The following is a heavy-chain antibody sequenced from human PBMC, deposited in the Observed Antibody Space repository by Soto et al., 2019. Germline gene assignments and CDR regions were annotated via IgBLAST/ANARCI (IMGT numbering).Heavy chain of an antibody. Sequence: SVKVSCKASGGTFSIYTISWVRQAPGQGLEWMGRIIPILGIANYAQKFQGRVTITADKSTSTAYMELSSLRSEDTAVYYCARSAYYDFRFDPWGQGTLVTVSS. J-gene: IGHJ5*02. D-gene: IGHD3-3*01. CDR1: GGTFSIYT. CDR3: ARSAYYDFRFDP. CDR2: IIPILGIA. V-gene: IGHV1-69*02.